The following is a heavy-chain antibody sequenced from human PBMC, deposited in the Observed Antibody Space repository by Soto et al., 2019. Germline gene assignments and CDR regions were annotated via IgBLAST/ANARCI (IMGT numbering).Heavy chain of an antibody. CDR2: IYYSGST. D-gene: IGHD4-17*01. CDR1: GGSISSYY. Sequence: QVQLQESGPGLVTPSETLSLTCTVSGGSISSYYWSWIRQPPGKGLEWVGYIYYSGSTNYNPSLKSRVTISVDTSKNQFSLKLSSVTAADTAVYYCARAVDYGDYDAFDIWGQGTMVTVSS. V-gene: IGHV4-59*01. CDR3: ARAVDYGDYDAFDI. J-gene: IGHJ3*02.